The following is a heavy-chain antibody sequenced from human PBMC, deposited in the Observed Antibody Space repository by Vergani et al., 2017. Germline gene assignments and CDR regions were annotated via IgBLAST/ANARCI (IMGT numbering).Heavy chain of an antibody. CDR3: ARRVYCSSSSCQGRWFDP. J-gene: IGHJ5*02. D-gene: IGHD2-2*01. CDR2: IYYSGST. V-gene: IGHV4-39*01. Sequence: QVQLQESGPGLVKPSETLSLTCTVSGGSVSSSSYYWGWIRQPPGMGLEWIGTIYYSGSTYYNPSLKSRVSISVDTSKNQFSLKLSSVTAADTAVYYCARRVYCSSSSCQGRWFDPWGQGTLVTVSS. CDR1: GGSVSSSSYY.